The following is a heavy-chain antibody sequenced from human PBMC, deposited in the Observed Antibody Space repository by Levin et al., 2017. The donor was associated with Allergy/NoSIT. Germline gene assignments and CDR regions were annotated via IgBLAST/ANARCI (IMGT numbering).Heavy chain of an antibody. Sequence: GGSLRLSCAASGFTFSNAWMSWVRQAPGKGLEWVGRIKRKPDGGTTDYAAPVKGRFTISRDDSRNTLYLQMNSLKSEDTAVYYCKVSIWGAPSDDYWGQGTLVTVSS. V-gene: IGHV3-15*01. D-gene: IGHD1-26*01. J-gene: IGHJ4*02. CDR3: KVSIWGAPSDDY. CDR2: IKRKPDGGTT. CDR1: GFTFSNAW.